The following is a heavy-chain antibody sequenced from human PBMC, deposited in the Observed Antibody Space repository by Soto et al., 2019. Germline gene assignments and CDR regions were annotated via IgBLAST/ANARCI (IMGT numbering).Heavy chain of an antibody. V-gene: IGHV3-30-3*01. CDR3: ARDGLYAFDI. CDR2: ISYDGSNK. J-gene: IGHJ3*02. CDR1: GFTFSSYA. Sequence: GGSLRLSCAASGFTFSSYAMHWVRQAPGKGLEWVAVISYDGSNKYYADSVKGRFTISRDNSKNTLYLQMNSLRAEDTAVYCCARDGLYAFDIWGQGTMVTVSS.